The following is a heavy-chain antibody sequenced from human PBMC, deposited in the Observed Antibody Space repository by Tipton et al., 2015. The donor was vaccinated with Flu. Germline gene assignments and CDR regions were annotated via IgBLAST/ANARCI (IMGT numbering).Heavy chain of an antibody. J-gene: IGHJ4*02. CDR2: IYTTGNT. CDR1: GGSISSDGYY. Sequence: TLSLTCTVSGGSISSDGYYWSWIRQPAGKALEWIGRIYTTGNTNYSPSLRSRVTISLDTSKNRFSLKLSSVTAADTAVYYCARGPRLAERYYDYWGQGTLVTVSS. CDR3: ARGPRLAERYYDY. D-gene: IGHD3-16*01. V-gene: IGHV4-61*02.